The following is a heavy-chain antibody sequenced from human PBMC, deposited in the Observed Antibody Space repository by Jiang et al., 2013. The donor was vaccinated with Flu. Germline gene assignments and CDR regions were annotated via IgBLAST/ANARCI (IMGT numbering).Heavy chain of an antibody. CDR2: IWYDGSNK. J-gene: IGHJ3*02. CDR3: ARERSFGGYDSGGAFDI. D-gene: IGHD5-12*01. Sequence: QLLESGGGLVKPGGSLRLSCAASGFTFSNAWMSWVRQAPGKGLEWVAVIWYDGSNKYYADSVKGRFTISRDNSKNTLYLQMNSLRAEDTAVYYCARERSFGGYDSGGAFDIWGQGTMVTVSS. V-gene: IGHV3-33*08. CDR1: GFTFSNAW.